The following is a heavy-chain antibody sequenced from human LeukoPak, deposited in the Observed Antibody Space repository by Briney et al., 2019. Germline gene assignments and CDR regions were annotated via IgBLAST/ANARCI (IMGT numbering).Heavy chain of an antibody. CDR3: TTRGLAYCGGDCPTGPDY. V-gene: IGHV3-15*07. J-gene: IGHJ4*02. CDR1: GFTFSNAC. CDR2: IKSKTDGGTT. D-gene: IGHD2-21*02. Sequence: GGSLRLSCAASGFTFSNACMNWVRQAPGKGLEWVGRIKSKTDGGTTDYAAPVKGRFTISRDDSKNTLYLQMNSLKTEDTAVYYRTTRGLAYCGGDCPTGPDYWGQGTLVTVSS.